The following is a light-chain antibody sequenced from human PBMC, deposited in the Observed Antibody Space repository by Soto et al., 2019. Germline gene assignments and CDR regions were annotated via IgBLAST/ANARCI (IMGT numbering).Light chain of an antibody. Sequence: DIQMTQSPSTLSASVGDRVTITCRASQSISSWLAWYQQKPGKAPKLLIYDASSLESGVPSRFSGRGSGTEFTLTISSLQPDDFETYYCQQYNSYRWTFGQGTKVDIK. CDR1: QSISSW. CDR3: QQYNSYRWT. CDR2: DAS. J-gene: IGKJ1*01. V-gene: IGKV1-5*01.